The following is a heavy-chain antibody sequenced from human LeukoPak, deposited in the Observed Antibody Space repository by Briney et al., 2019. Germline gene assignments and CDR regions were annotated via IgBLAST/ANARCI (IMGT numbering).Heavy chain of an antibody. CDR1: GGSFSVYY. Sequence: SETLSLTCAVYGGSFSVYYWSWIRQPPGKGLEWIGEINHSGSTNYNPSLKSRVTISVDTSKNQFSLKLSSVTAADTAVYYCARGCRRNYYGSGNGMDVWGQGTTVTVSS. J-gene: IGHJ6*02. V-gene: IGHV4-34*01. CDR3: ARGCRRNYYGSGNGMDV. CDR2: INHSGST. D-gene: IGHD3-10*01.